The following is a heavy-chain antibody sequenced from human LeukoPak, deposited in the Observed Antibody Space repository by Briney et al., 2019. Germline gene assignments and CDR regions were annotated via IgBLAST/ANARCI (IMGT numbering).Heavy chain of an antibody. Sequence: PGGSLRLSCTGSGFTFGDYVMGWVRQAPGKGLEWVGFIRSKAYGGTTEYAASVKGRFTISRDDSKSIAYLQMNSLKTEDTAVYYCTRPHSRDYADAFDIWGQGTMVTVSS. D-gene: IGHD4-17*01. CDR1: GFTFGDYV. CDR3: TRPHSRDYADAFDI. J-gene: IGHJ3*02. V-gene: IGHV3-49*04. CDR2: IRSKAYGGTT.